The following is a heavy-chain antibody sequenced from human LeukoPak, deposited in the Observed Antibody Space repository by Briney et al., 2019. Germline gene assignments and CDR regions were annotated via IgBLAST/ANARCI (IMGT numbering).Heavy chain of an antibody. J-gene: IGHJ4*02. CDR2: IYYSGNT. D-gene: IGHD6-25*01. CDR1: GGSISSSSYY. CDR3: ASSQRLAAGSWILYYFDY. V-gene: IGHV4-39*07. Sequence: SETLSLTCTVSGGSISSSSYYWAWIRQPPGKGLEWIGSIYYSGNTYYKSSLKSRVTIAVDTSKNQFSLKLSSVTAADTALYYCASSQRLAAGSWILYYFDYWGQGTLVTVSS.